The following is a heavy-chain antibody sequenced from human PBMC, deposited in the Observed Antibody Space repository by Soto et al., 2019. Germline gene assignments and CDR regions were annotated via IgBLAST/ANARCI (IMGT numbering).Heavy chain of an antibody. CDR2: ISGIGGST. CDR3: AKEAYPNYYHYYMYD. V-gene: IGHV3-23*01. Sequence: EVQLLESGGGLVQPGGSLRLSCAASGFTFSSYAMSWVRQAPGKGLEWVSAISGIGGSTKYADSVKGRFTISRDDSKNTLYLEMNSLRAEDRAVYYCAKEAYPNYYHYYMYDWGQGTTVTVSS. CDR1: GFTFSSYA. J-gene: IGHJ6*02.